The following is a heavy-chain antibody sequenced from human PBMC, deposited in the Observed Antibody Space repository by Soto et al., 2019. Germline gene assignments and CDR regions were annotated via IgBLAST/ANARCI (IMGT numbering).Heavy chain of an antibody. J-gene: IGHJ5*02. CDR2: IYATGTT. Sequence: SETLSLTCTVSGASISGFYGSWIRKSAGKGLERIGRIYATGTTDYNPSLKSRVMMSVDTSKKQFSLKLRSVTAADTAVYYCVRDGTKTLRDWFDPWGQGISVTVSS. CDR1: GASISGFY. CDR3: VRDGTKTLRDWFDP. D-gene: IGHD1-1*01. V-gene: IGHV4-4*07.